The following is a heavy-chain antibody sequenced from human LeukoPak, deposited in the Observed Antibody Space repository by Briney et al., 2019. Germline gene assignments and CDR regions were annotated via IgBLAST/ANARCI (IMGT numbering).Heavy chain of an antibody. J-gene: IGHJ4*02. V-gene: IGHV3-48*03. CDR2: ISSSSGHT. CDR3: ARVGSIAAAGTPDY. CDR1: GFTFSSYE. Sequence: GSLRLSCAASGFTFSSYEMNWVRQAPGKGLEWVSYISSSSGHTEYADSVKGRFTVSRDNAKNSLFLQLNSLRADDTAVYYCARVGSIAAAGTPDYWGQGTLVTVSS. D-gene: IGHD6-13*01.